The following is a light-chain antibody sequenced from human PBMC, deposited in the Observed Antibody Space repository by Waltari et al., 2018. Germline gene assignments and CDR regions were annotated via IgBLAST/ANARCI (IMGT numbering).Light chain of an antibody. CDR2: VNSDGSH. CDR3: ETGGHGTWV. V-gene: IGLV4-69*01. J-gene: IGLJ3*02. CDR1: SGHRSHI. Sequence: QLVLTQSPSASASLGASVKLTVTPSSGHRSHIIAWLQQRPERGPRYLMKVNSDGSHSKGDDIPDRFSGSSSGAERYLTISSLQSEDEADYYCETGGHGTWVFGGGTKLTVL.